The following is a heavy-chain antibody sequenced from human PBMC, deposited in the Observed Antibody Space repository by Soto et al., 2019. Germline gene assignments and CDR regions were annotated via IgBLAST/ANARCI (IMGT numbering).Heavy chain of an antibody. CDR1: GYIFTSYY. CDR2: INLSADRT. V-gene: IGHV1-46*03. CDR3: VRDPSSGYRSFDY. Sequence: ASVKVSCKASGYIFTSYYIHWVRQAPGQGLEWMGIINLSADRTSYAQKFQGRFTVTMDTSTSTVYMELGSLRSEDTAVYYCVRDPSSGYRSFDYWGQGTLVTVSS. D-gene: IGHD3-22*01. J-gene: IGHJ4*02.